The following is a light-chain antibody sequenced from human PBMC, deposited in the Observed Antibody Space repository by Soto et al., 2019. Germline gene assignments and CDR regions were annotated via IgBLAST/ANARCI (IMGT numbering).Light chain of an antibody. CDR3: SSYTSSSTVV. V-gene: IGLV2-14*01. J-gene: IGLJ2*01. Sequence: QSALTQPASVSGSPGQSITISCTGTSSDVGGYNYVSWYQQHPGKAPKLMIYEVSNRPSGVPNRFSGSKSGNTASLTISGLQAEDEADYYCSSYTSSSTVVFGGGTKVTVL. CDR1: SSDVGGYNY. CDR2: EVS.